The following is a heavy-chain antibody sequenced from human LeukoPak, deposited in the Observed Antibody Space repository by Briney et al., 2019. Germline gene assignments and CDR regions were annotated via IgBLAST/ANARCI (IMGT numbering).Heavy chain of an antibody. Sequence: GGSLRLSCAASGFTVSNNYMNWVRQAPGKGLEWVSYINGGGSPIYYADSVRGRFTISRDNAKNSLYLQMNSLRAEDTAVYYCVRDNPRCCGVVPANIDDYWGQGTLVTVSS. D-gene: IGHD2-15*01. V-gene: IGHV3-48*01. CDR1: GFTVSNNY. CDR2: INGGGSPI. CDR3: VRDNPRCCGVVPANIDDY. J-gene: IGHJ4*02.